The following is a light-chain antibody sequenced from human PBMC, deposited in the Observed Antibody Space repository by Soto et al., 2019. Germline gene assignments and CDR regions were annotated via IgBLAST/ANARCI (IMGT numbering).Light chain of an antibody. J-gene: IGLJ1*01. CDR3: CSLTSITTYV. V-gene: IGLV2-14*01. CDR1: SSDVGAYNY. CDR2: EVS. Sequence: QSVLTQPASVSGSFGQSITISCTGTSSDVGAYNYVSWYQQQPGKAPKLMISEVSNRPSGVSNRFSGSKSGNTASLIISGLQAEDEADYYCCSLTSITTYVFGTGTKVTVL.